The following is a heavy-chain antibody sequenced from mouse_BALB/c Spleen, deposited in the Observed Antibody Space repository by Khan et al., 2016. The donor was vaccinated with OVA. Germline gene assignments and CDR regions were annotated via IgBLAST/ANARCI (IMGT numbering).Heavy chain of an antibody. CDR2: IWSDGST. V-gene: IGHV2-6-1*01. J-gene: IGHJ4*01. D-gene: IGHD2-10*01. Sequence: MQLVESGPALVAPLQSLSITCTISGFSLTDYGVHWVRQPPGKGLEWLVVIWSDGSTTYNSALKSRLSIRKDNSKTQVFLKRNSLQTDDTAVYDCARQPYYHYYVMDYWGQGTSVTVSS. CDR1: GFSLTDYG. CDR3: ARQPYYHYYVMDY.